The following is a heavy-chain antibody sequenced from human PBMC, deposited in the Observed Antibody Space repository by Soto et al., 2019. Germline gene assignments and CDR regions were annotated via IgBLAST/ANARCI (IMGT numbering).Heavy chain of an antibody. CDR3: ARAVNYDFWSGYYYGMDV. D-gene: IGHD3-3*01. Sequence: SVKVSCKASVGTFSSYAISWVRQAPGQGLEWMGGIIPIFGTANYAQKFQGRVTITADESTSTAYMELSSLRSEDTAVYYCARAVNYDFWSGYYYGMDVWGQGTTVTVSS. V-gene: IGHV1-69*13. CDR2: IIPIFGTA. CDR1: VGTFSSYA. J-gene: IGHJ6*02.